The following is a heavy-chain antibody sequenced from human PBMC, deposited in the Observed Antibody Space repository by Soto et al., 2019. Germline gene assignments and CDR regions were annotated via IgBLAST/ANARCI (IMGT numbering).Heavy chain of an antibody. CDR1: GCSISSGGYY. V-gene: IGHV4-31*03. J-gene: IGHJ4*02. CDR2: IYYRGST. Sequence: TLSLTCTVAGCSISSGGYYWRWIRQHRGKGLEWIGYIYYRGSTYYNPSLKSRVTISVDTSKNQFSLKLSSVTAADTAVYYCASGKYYDFWKGPFDSWGQGTLVTVSS. D-gene: IGHD3-3*01. CDR3: ASGKYYDFWKGPFDS.